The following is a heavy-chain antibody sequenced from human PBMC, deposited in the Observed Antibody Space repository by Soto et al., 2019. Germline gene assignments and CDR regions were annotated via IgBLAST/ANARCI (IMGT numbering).Heavy chain of an antibody. Sequence: GGSLRLSCAASGFSFSTYNMIWVRQAPGKGLEWVSSISRSSTYIYYADSMKGRFTISRDNAKNSLYLHMNSLRAEDTAVYYCARGASATGTTIYFDYWGQGALVTVSS. CDR2: ISRSSTYI. D-gene: IGHD1-1*01. CDR1: GFSFSTYN. CDR3: ARGASATGTTIYFDY. J-gene: IGHJ4*02. V-gene: IGHV3-21*01.